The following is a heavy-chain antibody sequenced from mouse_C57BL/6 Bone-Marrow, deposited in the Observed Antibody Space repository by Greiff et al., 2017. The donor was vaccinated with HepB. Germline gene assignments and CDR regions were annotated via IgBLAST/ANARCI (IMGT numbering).Heavy chain of an antibody. CDR2: IDPSDSYT. V-gene: IGHV1-50*01. CDR1: GYTFTSYW. CDR3: ARWDYYGNYEAY. Sequence: VQLQQPGAELVKPGASVKLSCKASGYTFTSYWMQWVKQRPGQGLEWIGEIDPSDSYTNYNQKFKGKATLTVDTSSSTAYMQLSSLTSEDSAVYYCARWDYYGNYEAYWGQGTLVTVSA. J-gene: IGHJ3*01. D-gene: IGHD2-1*01.